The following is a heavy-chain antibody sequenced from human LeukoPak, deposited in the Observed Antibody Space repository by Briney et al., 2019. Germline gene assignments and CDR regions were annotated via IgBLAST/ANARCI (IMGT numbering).Heavy chain of an antibody. D-gene: IGHD1-26*01. CDR2: IYYSGST. CDR1: GGSISSSSYY. J-gene: IGHJ6*03. CDR3: ARHSDDGSYYGDYYYMDV. Sequence: PSETLSLTCTVSGGSISSSSYYWGWIRQPPGKGLEWIGSIYYSGSTYYNSSLKSRVTISVDTSKNQFSLKLSSVTAADTAVYYCARHSDDGSYYGDYYYMDVWGKGTTVTVSS. V-gene: IGHV4-39*01.